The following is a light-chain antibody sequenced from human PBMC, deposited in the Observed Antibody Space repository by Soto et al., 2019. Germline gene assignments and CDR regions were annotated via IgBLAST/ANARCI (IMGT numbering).Light chain of an antibody. CDR2: EVS. CDR3: NSFTSNNTLPYV. Sequence: QSALTQPASVSGSSGQSITISCSGTNSDIGSYNYVSWYLQHPGKAPKLIVFEVSNRPSGISDRFSGSKSGNTAYLTISGLQTEDEAVYYCNSFTSNNTLPYVFGTGTKVTVL. J-gene: IGLJ1*01. CDR1: NSDIGSYNY. V-gene: IGLV2-14*01.